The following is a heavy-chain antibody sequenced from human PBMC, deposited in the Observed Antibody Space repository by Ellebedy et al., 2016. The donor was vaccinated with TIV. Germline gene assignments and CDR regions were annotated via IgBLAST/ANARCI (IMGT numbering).Heavy chain of an antibody. J-gene: IGHJ4*02. CDR1: GYAFTDYS. CDR3: ARERVTKVGY. Sequence: ASVKVSCXASGYAFTDYSIHWVRPAPGQGLEWLGWINPNGGGTTSAKKFHGRVTVTGDSSISTAYIELSGLTSDDTAVYYCARERVTKVGYWGQGTLVSVSS. CDR2: INPNGGGT. V-gene: IGHV1-2*02.